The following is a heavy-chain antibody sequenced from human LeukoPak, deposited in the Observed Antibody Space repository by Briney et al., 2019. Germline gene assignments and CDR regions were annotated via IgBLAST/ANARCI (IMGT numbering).Heavy chain of an antibody. CDR1: GGSISSYY. Sequence: SETLSLTCTVSGGSISSYYWSWIRQPAGKGLEWIGRIYTSGSTNYNPSLKSRVTMSVDTSKNQLSLKLSSVTAADTAVYYCARHYYDSSGYYFPPPGNAFDIWGQGTMVTVSS. CDR2: IYTSGST. CDR3: ARHYYDSSGYYFPPPGNAFDI. J-gene: IGHJ3*02. D-gene: IGHD3-22*01. V-gene: IGHV4-4*07.